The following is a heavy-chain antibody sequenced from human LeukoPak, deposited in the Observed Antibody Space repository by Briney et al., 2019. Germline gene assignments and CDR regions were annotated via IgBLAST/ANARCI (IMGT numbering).Heavy chain of an antibody. V-gene: IGHV3-23*01. CDR3: AKDKAVATIFDS. D-gene: IGHD5-12*01. J-gene: IGHJ4*02. CDR1: GFTFSTYA. CDR2: IIGSGGST. Sequence: GGSLRLSCASSGFTFSTYAMSWVRQAPGKGLEWVSTIIGSGGSTRYADSLKGRFTIFRDNSQNTLYLHMNSLRAEDTALYYCAKDKAVATIFDSWGQGTLVTVSS.